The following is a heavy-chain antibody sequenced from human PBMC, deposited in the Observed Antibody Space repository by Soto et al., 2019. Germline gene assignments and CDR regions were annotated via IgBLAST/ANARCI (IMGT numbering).Heavy chain of an antibody. J-gene: IGHJ6*02. V-gene: IGHV3-23*01. CDR1: GFTFSSYA. Sequence: EVQLLEPGGGLVQPGGSLRLSCAASGFTFSSYAMSWVRQAPGKGLEWVSAISGSGGSTYYADSVKGPFTISRDNSKHTLYLQMTSLRAEDTAVYYCAKSNYYYYYGMDVWGQGSTVTVSS. CDR2: ISGSGGST. CDR3: AKSNYYYYYGMDV.